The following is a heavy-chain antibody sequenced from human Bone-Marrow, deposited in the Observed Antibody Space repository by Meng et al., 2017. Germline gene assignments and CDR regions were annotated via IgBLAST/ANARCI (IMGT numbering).Heavy chain of an antibody. CDR1: GGSISIPNW. CDR2: IYHSGST. D-gene: IGHD1-26*01. J-gene: IGHJ5*02. Sequence: VHLQDSGPGLVKPSGPLSLPCAVSGGSISIPNWWSWVRQPPGRGLEWIGEIYHSGSTTYNPSLLSRVTISVDKSKNQFSLKLSSVTAADRAIYYCARVIYRPSGHNYFDPWGQGTLVTVSS. CDR3: ARVIYRPSGHNYFDP. V-gene: IGHV4-4*02.